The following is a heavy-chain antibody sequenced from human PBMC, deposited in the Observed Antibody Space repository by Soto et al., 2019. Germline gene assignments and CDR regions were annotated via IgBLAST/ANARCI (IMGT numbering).Heavy chain of an antibody. CDR1: GDSISSGNKY. V-gene: IGHV4-30-4*01. CDR3: ARVPSPFDYYYAMDV. D-gene: IGHD3-16*01. J-gene: IGHJ6*02. CDR2: IFSSGTT. Sequence: SETLSPTCTVSGDSISSGNKYWSWIRQPPGKGLEWIGYIFSSGTTYYNPSLKSRLTMSLDASQNQFSLKLNSLTDADTAVYFCARVPSPFDYYYAMDVWGQGTTVTVSS.